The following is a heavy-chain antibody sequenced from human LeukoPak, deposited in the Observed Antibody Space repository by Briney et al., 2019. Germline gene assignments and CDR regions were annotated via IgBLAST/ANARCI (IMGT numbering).Heavy chain of an antibody. CDR1: GYSFTSYG. J-gene: IGHJ5*02. CDR2: MNPNSGNT. V-gene: IGHV1-8*02. CDR3: AGESAAGRGNEFDP. Sequence: ASVKVSCKASGYSFTSYGINWVRQATGQGLEWMGWMNPNSGNTGYAQKFQGRVTMTRNTSISTAYMELSSLRSEDTAVYYCAGESAAGRGNEFDPWGQGTLVTVSS. D-gene: IGHD6-13*01.